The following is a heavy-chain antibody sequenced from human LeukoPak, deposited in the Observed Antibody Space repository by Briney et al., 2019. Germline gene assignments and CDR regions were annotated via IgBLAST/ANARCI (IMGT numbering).Heavy chain of an antibody. Sequence: GESLKISCKGSGYSLATFWIGWVRQMPGKGLEWIGIIYPGDSDTRYSPSFQGQVTISADKSISTAYLQWSSVKASDTAMYYLARGGTAPRIFDYWGQGTPVTVSS. CDR2: IYPGDSDT. CDR3: ARGGTAPRIFDY. CDR1: GYSLATFW. D-gene: IGHD1-14*01. J-gene: IGHJ4*02. V-gene: IGHV5-51*01.